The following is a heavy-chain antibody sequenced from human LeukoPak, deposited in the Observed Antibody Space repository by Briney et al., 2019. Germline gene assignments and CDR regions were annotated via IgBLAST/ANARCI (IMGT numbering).Heavy chain of an antibody. J-gene: IGHJ6*03. D-gene: IGHD6-6*01. Sequence: GGSLRLSCAASGFTFDDYAMHWVRQAPGKGLEWVSLISWDGGSTYYADSVKGRFTISRDNSKNSLYLQMNSLRAEDTALYYCARDADVSSSSSYYYYMDVWGKGTTVTVSS. CDR2: ISWDGGST. CDR3: ARDADVSSSSSYYYYMDV. CDR1: GFTFDDYA. V-gene: IGHV3-43D*03.